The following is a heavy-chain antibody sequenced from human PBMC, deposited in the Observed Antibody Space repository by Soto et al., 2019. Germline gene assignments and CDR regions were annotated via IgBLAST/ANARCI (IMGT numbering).Heavy chain of an antibody. V-gene: IGHV3-21*01. Sequence: LRLSCAASGFTFSSYSMNWVRQAPGKGLEWVSSISSSSSYIYYADSVKGRFTISRDNAKNSLYLQMNSLRAEDTAVYYCARAVYCSGGSCYHAFDIWGQGTMVTVSS. CDR2: ISSSSSYI. CDR1: GFTFSSYS. J-gene: IGHJ3*02. D-gene: IGHD2-15*01. CDR3: ARAVYCSGGSCYHAFDI.